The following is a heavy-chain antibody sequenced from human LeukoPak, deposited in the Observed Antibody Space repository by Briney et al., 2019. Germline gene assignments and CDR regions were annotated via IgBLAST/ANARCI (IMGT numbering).Heavy chain of an antibody. CDR3: ARKRYYDFWSGHLSYYMDV. J-gene: IGHJ6*03. CDR1: GGSISSSSYY. V-gene: IGHV4-39*07. D-gene: IGHD3-3*01. Sequence: SETLSLTCTVSGGSISSSSYYWGWIRQPPGKGLEWIGEINHSGSTNYNPSLKSRVTISVDTSKNQFSLKLSSVTAADTAVYYCARKRYYDFWSGHLSYYMDVWGKGTTVTVSS. CDR2: INHSGST.